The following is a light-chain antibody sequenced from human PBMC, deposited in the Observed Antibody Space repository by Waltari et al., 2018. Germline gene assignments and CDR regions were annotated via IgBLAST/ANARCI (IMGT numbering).Light chain of an antibody. J-gene: IGKJ4*01. V-gene: IGKV3-11*01. CDR3: QQRDNWPPLT. Sequence: IVLPQSPATLSLPSGARATLSGRASQSVSSYLAWYQQKPCQAPRLLIYDASNRATCIPARFSGSGSGTDFTLTISSLEPEDFAVYYCQQRDNWPPLTLGGRTKVEIK. CDR1: QSVSSY. CDR2: DAS.